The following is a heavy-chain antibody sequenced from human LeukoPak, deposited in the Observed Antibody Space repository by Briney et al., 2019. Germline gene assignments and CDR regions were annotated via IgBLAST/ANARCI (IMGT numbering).Heavy chain of an antibody. Sequence: ASVNVSCTVSGYTLTELSMNWVRQAPGKGLEWRGGFDPEDDKTIYAQKLQGRVTMTEDTSTDTAYMELSSLRSEDTAMYYCATVRGYSYGRFFGDFDHWGQGTLVTVSS. CDR1: GYTLTELS. J-gene: IGHJ4*02. V-gene: IGHV1-24*01. CDR2: FDPEDDKT. D-gene: IGHD5-18*01. CDR3: ATVRGYSYGRFFGDFDH.